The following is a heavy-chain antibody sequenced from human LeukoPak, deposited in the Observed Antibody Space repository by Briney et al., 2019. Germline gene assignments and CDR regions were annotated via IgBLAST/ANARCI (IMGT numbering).Heavy chain of an antibody. J-gene: IGHJ4*02. Sequence: SETLSLTCTVSGGSIRNADNLWSWIRQSPGKGLEWIGYIHSGGSTYYNASLKSRVTISVDTSKNQFSLKLSSVTAADTAVYYCARCFNSGYYSPLDNWGQGTLVTVSS. CDR3: ARCFNSGYYSPLDN. D-gene: IGHD3-22*01. CDR2: IHSGGST. CDR1: GGSIRNADNL. V-gene: IGHV4-30-4*08.